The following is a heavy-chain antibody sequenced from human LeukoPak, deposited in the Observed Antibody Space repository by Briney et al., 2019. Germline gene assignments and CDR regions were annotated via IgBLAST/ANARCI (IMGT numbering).Heavy chain of an antibody. CDR1: GFTVSSNY. Sequence: GGSLRLSCAASGFTVSSNYMSWVRQAPGKGLEWGSVIYSGGSTYYADSVKGRFTISRDNSKNTLYLQMNSLRAEDTAVYYCASLGYCSGGSCYFDYWGQGTLVTVSS. D-gene: IGHD2-15*01. V-gene: IGHV3-53*01. CDR2: IYSGGST. CDR3: ASLGYCSGGSCYFDY. J-gene: IGHJ4*02.